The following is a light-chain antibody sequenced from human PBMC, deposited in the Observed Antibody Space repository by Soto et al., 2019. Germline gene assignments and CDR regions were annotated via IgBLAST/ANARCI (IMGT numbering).Light chain of an antibody. CDR1: QYVGTR. V-gene: IGKV3-20*01. J-gene: IGKJ1*01. CDR3: QQYGSSPAT. CDR2: GAS. Sequence: IVLTQSPATLSVSPGERATLSCRASQYVGTRLAWYQHKPGQAPRLLIYGASSRATGIPDRFSGSGSGTDFTLTISRLEPEDFAVYYCQQYGSSPATFGQVTKVDIK.